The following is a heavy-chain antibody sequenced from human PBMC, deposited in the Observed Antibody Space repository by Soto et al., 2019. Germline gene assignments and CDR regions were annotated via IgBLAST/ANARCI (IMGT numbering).Heavy chain of an antibody. D-gene: IGHD2-2*01. CDR1: GFTFSSYD. J-gene: IGHJ6*02. Sequence: LRLSCAASGFTFSSYDMHWVRQATGKGLEWVSAIGTAGDTYYPGSVKGRFTISRENAKNSLYLQMNSLRAGDTAVYYCARAGAYCSSTSCGPSYGMDVWGQGTTVTVSS. V-gene: IGHV3-13*01. CDR3: ARAGAYCSSTSCGPSYGMDV. CDR2: IGTAGDT.